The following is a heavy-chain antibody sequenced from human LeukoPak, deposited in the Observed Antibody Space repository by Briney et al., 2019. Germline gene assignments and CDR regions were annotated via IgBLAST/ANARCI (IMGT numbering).Heavy chain of an antibody. CDR3: ARVGNYGDMPIDY. CDR2: IYSGGST. D-gene: IGHD4-17*01. CDR1: GFTFSSYW. J-gene: IGHJ4*02. Sequence: PGGSLRLSCAASGFTFSSYWMHWVRQAPGKGLEWVSVIYSGGSTYYADSVKGRFTISRDNSKNTLYLQMNSLRAEDTAVYYCARVGNYGDMPIDYWGQGTLVTVSS. V-gene: IGHV3-53*01.